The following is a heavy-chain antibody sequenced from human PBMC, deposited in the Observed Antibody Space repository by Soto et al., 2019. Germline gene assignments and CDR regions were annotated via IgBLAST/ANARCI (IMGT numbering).Heavy chain of an antibody. V-gene: IGHV1-69*04. D-gene: IGHD3-9*01. CDR1: GGTFSSYT. J-gene: IGHJ4*02. CDR2: IIPILGIA. CDR3: ARDGGDYDILTGYPPRY. Sequence: GASVKVSCKASGGTFSSYTISWVRQAPGQGLEWMGRIIPILGIANYAQKFQGRVTITADKSTSTAYMELSSLRSEDTAVYYCARDGGDYDILTGYPPRYWGQGTLVTVSS.